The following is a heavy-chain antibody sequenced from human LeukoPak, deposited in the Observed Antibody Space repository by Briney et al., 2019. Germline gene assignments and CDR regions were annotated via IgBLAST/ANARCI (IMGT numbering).Heavy chain of an antibody. V-gene: IGHV3-72*01. CDR3: ARAVAGALNDY. CDR2: IRNKANSYTT. CDR1: GFTFSDHY. J-gene: IGHJ4*02. Sequence: PGGSLRLSCAAPGFTFSDHYMDWVRQAPGKGLEWIGRIRNKANSYTTEYAASVKGILTISRDDSKDSLYLQMNSLKSEDTAVYYCARAVAGALNDYWGQGTLVTVSS. D-gene: IGHD1-26*01.